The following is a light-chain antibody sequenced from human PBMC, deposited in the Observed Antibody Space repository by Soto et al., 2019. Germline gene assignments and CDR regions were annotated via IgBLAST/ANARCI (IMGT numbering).Light chain of an antibody. V-gene: IGLV2-14*01. Sequence: QSALTQPASVSGSPGQSITISCTGNSSDVGGYNYVSWYQQHPGKAPKLMIYEVSNRPSGVSNRFSGSKSGNTASLTISGLQAEEEADYYCSSYTSSSFWVFGGGTKLTVL. CDR1: SSDVGGYNY. J-gene: IGLJ3*02. CDR2: EVS. CDR3: SSYTSSSFWV.